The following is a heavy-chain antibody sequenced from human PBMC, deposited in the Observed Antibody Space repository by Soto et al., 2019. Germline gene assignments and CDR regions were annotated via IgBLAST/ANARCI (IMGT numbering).Heavy chain of an antibody. CDR1: GFTFSNYG. D-gene: IGHD2-8*01. Sequence: SVKVSCKASGFTFSNYGLNWGRQAPVQGLEWMGWVSANNGHTNYAQNLQGRVSMTTDTSTSTAYMELRGLRFDDTAVYYCARDIESVTAKHFFYYYAMDVWGQGTTVTVSS. J-gene: IGHJ6*02. CDR3: ARDIESVTAKHFFYYYAMDV. V-gene: IGHV1-18*01. CDR2: VSANNGHT.